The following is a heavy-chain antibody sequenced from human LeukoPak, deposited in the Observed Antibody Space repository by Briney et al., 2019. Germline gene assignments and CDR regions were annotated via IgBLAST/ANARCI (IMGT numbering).Heavy chain of an antibody. CDR2: INSGGSST. Sequence: GGSLRLSCAASGFTFSSYWMHWVRQVPGKGLVWVSRINSGGSSTSHADSVKGRFTTSRDNAKNTLYLQMNSLRAEDTALYYWTRVLAGRSGLMDVWGRGTTVTVSS. J-gene: IGHJ6*02. V-gene: IGHV3-74*01. CDR3: TRVLAGRSGLMDV. CDR1: GFTFSSYW. D-gene: IGHD2-8*02.